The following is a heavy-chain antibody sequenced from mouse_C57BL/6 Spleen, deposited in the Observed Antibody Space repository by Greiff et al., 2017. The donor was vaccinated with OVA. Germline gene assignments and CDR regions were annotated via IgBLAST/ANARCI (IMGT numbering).Heavy chain of an antibody. CDR1: GYAFSSSW. CDR3: ARRVRGGNYDYDVDYFDY. J-gene: IGHJ2*01. Sequence: QVQLQQSGPELVKPGASVKISCKASGYAFSSSWMNWVKQRPGKGLEWIGRIYPGDGDTNYNGKFKGKATLTADKSSSTAYMQLSSLTSEDSAVYFCARRVRGGNYDYDVDYFDYWGQGTTLTVSS. CDR2: IYPGDGDT. V-gene: IGHV1-82*01. D-gene: IGHD2-4*01.